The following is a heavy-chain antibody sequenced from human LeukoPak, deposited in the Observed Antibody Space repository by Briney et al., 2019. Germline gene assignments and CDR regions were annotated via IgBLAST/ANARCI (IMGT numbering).Heavy chain of an antibody. CDR2: ISGSGGST. CDR1: GFTFSSYA. J-gene: IGHJ4*02. CDR3: AKQWQQLVRGGFDY. D-gene: IGHD6-6*01. Sequence: GGSLRLSCAASGFTFSSYAMSWVRQAPGKGLEWVSAISGSGGSTYYADSVKGRFTISRDNSKNTLYLQMNSLRAEDTAVHYCAKQWQQLVRGGFDYWGQGTLVTVSS. V-gene: IGHV3-23*01.